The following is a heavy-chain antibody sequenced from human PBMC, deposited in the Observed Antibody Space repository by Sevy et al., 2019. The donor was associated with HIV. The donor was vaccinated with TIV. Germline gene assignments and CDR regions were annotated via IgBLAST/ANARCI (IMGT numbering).Heavy chain of an antibody. D-gene: IGHD1-26*01. CDR2: IRSKAYGGTI. Sequence: GGSLRLSCRASGFTFDDYTMSWVRQAPGKGLEWVAFIRSKAYGGTIEYAASVKGRFTISRDESKSIAYLQMNSLKTEDTAVYYCTRVEGAADWGMDVWGQGTTVTVSS. V-gene: IGHV3-49*04. CDR1: GFTFDDYT. CDR3: TRVEGAADWGMDV. J-gene: IGHJ6*02.